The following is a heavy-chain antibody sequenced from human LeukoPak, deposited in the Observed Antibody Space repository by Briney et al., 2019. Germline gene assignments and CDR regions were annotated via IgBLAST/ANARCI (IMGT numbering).Heavy chain of an antibody. CDR1: GFTVSSNY. D-gene: IGHD5-18*01. J-gene: IGHJ4*02. CDR2: IYSGGST. CDR3: ARSSIKGYSYGSDYYFDY. Sequence: GGSLRLSCAASGFTVSSNYMSWVRQAPGKGLEWVSVIYSGGSTYYADSVKGRFTISRDNSKNTLYLQMNSLRAEDTAVYYCARSSIKGYSYGSDYYFDYWGQGTLVTVPS. V-gene: IGHV3-66*01.